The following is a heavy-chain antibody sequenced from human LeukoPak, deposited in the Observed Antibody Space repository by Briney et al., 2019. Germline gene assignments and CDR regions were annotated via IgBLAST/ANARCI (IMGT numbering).Heavy chain of an antibody. CDR3: ARGPTTVTRAFDY. CDR2: IYTSGST. CDR1: IGSISSSTYY. V-gene: IGHV4-61*02. J-gene: IGHJ4*02. D-gene: IGHD4-11*01. Sequence: RASETLSLTCTVSIGSISSSTYYWSWIRQPAGKGLEWIGRIYTSGSTNYNPSLKSRVTMSVDTSKNQFSLKLSSVTAADTAVYYCARGPTTVTRAFDYWGQGTLVTVSS.